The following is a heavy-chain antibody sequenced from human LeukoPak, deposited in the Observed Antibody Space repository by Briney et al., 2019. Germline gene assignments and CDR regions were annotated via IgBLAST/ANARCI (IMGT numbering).Heavy chain of an antibody. Sequence: GGSLRLSCAASGFTFSSYAMSWVRQAPGKGLEWVSAISGSGGSTYYADSVKGRFTISRDNSKNTLYLQMNSLRAEDMAVYYCAKEDKRGYSGYDRLDYWGRGTLVTVSS. D-gene: IGHD5-12*01. V-gene: IGHV3-23*01. CDR2: ISGSGGST. CDR1: GFTFSSYA. J-gene: IGHJ4*02. CDR3: AKEDKRGYSGYDRLDY.